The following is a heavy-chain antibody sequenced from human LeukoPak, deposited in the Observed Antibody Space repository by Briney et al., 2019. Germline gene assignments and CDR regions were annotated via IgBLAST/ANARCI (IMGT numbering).Heavy chain of an antibody. V-gene: IGHV1-69*05. J-gene: IGHJ5*02. CDR2: IIPIFGTA. CDR1: GGTFSSYA. Sequence: SVKVSCKASGGTFSSYAISWVRQAPGQGLEWMGRIIPIFGTANYAQKFQGRVTITTDESTSTAYMELSSLRSEDTAVYYCARDLYDFWSGYWNWFDPWGQGTLVTVSS. D-gene: IGHD3-3*01. CDR3: ARDLYDFWSGYWNWFDP.